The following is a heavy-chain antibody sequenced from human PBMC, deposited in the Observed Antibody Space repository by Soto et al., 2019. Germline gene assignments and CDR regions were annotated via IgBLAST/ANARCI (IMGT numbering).Heavy chain of an antibody. V-gene: IGHV3-21*01. CDR3: ASRRYYYDSSGYHDAFDI. CDR1: GFTFSSYS. J-gene: IGHJ3*02. Sequence: EVQLVESGGGLVKPGGSLRLSCAASGFTFSSYSMNWVRQAPGKGLEWVSSISSSSSYIYYADSVKGRLTISRDNAKNSLYLQMNSLRGEDTAVYYCASRRYYYDSSGYHDAFDIWGQGTMVTVSS. CDR2: ISSSSSYI. D-gene: IGHD3-22*01.